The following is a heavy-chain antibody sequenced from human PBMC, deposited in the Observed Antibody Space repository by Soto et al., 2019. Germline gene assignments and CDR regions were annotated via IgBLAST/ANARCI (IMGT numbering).Heavy chain of an antibody. CDR1: GGTFSSYA. D-gene: IGHD6-13*01. CDR2: TIPIFGTA. Sequence: ASVKVSCKASGGTFSSYAISWVRQAPGQGLEWMGGTIPIFGTANYAQKFQGRVTITADKSTSTAYMELSSLRSEDTAVYYCARDNEAAAGFDYWGQGTLVTVSS. CDR3: ARDNEAAAGFDY. V-gene: IGHV1-69*06. J-gene: IGHJ4*02.